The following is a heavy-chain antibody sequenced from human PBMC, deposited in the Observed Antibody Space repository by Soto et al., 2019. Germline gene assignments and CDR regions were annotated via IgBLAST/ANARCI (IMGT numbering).Heavy chain of an antibody. Sequence: TSETLSLTCTVSSAPVSSTTYTWGWIRQPPGKGLEWVASVYYGGRSYYNPSLNSRVTISVDTSKNQFSLKMTSVTAADTAVYCCARLNGYCIRGSCHGHYAMDVWGQGTTVT. CDR1: SAPVSSTTYT. V-gene: IGHV4-39*01. CDR2: VYYGGRS. CDR3: ARLNGYCIRGSCHGHYAMDV. J-gene: IGHJ6*02. D-gene: IGHD2-15*01.